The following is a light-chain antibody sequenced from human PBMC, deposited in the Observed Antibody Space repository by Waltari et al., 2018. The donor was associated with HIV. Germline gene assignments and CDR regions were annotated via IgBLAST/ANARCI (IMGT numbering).Light chain of an antibody. CDR1: QSVLYNSNNKHY. V-gene: IGKV4-1*01. CDR2: WTS. J-gene: IGKJ2*01. Sequence: DIVMTQSPDSLAVPLGERATINCKSSQSVLYNSNNKHYLSWYQQKPGQPPKLLIYWTSTRESGVPDRFSGSGSGTDFTLTISSLQPEDVAVYFCQQYYRDPHMYTLGQGTKLEIK. CDR3: QQYYRDPHMYT.